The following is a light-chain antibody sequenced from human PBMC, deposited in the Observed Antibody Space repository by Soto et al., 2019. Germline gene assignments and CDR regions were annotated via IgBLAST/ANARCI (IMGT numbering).Light chain of an antibody. V-gene: IGLV2-23*01. CDR3: CSYAAGDSAV. Sequence: QSALTQPASVSGSPGQSITISCTGTSSDVGSYNLVSWYQQHPGKAPKLMIFEGSKRPSGVSNRFSGSKSGNTASLTISGLQAEDEADYYCCSYAAGDSAVFGGGNQLTVL. J-gene: IGLJ7*01. CDR1: SSDVGSYNL. CDR2: EGS.